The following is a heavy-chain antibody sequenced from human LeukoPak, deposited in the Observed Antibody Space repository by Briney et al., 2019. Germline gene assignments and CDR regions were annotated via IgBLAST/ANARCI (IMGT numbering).Heavy chain of an antibody. CDR2: IKQDGSEK. CDR3: ARGYFDWLYPFDY. D-gene: IGHD3-9*01. J-gene: IGHJ4*02. V-gene: IGHV3-7*01. CDR1: GFTFSSYW. Sequence: GGSLRLSCAASGFTFSSYWMSWVRQAPGKGLEWVANIKQDGSEKYYVASVKGRFTISRDNAKNSLYLQMNSLRAEDTAVYYCARGYFDWLYPFDYWGQGTLVTVSS.